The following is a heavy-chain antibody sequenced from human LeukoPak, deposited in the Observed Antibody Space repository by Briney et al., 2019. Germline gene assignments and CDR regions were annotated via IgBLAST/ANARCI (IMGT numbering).Heavy chain of an antibody. CDR1: GGTFSSYA. CDR3: ARDNSSGWSTKEYFQH. D-gene: IGHD6-19*01. CDR2: IIPILGIA. Sequence: GASVKVSCKASGGTFSSYAISWVRQAPGQGLEWMGRIIPILGIANYAQKFQGRVTITADKSTSTAYMELSSLRSEDTAVYYCARDNSSGWSTKEYFQHWGQGTLVTVSS. J-gene: IGHJ1*01. V-gene: IGHV1-69*04.